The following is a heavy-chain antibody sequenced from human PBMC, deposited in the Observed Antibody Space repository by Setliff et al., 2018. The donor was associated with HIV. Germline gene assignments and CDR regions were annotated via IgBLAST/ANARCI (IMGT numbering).Heavy chain of an antibody. V-gene: IGHV1-69*13. CDR2: IIPIFGTA. CDR3: AAGYCGGDCYSRQSYFDY. J-gene: IGHJ4*02. CDR1: GYTFTNYD. D-gene: IGHD2-21*02. Sequence: VKVSCKASGYTFTNYDISWVRQAPGQGLEWMGGIIPIFGTANYAQKFQGRVTITADESTSTAYMELSSLRSEDTAVYYCAAGYCGGDCYSRQSYFDYWGQGTLVTVSS.